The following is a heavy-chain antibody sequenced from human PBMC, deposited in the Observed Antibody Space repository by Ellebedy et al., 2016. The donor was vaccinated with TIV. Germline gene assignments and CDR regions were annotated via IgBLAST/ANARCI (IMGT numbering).Heavy chain of an antibody. CDR3: AKDLGKGGGSVFDY. CDR1: GFTFSSYA. D-gene: IGHD6-19*01. Sequence: GGSLSLSXGASGFTFSSYAMSWVRQAPGKGLEWVSAISGSGRGNTYYAGSVKGRFTISRDDSKNTLYLQMNSLRAEDTAVYYCAKDLGKGGGSVFDYWGQGALVTVSS. V-gene: IGHV3-23*01. J-gene: IGHJ4*02. CDR2: ISGSGRGNT.